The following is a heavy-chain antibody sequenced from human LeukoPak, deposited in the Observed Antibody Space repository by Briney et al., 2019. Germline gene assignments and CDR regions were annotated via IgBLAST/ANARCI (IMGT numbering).Heavy chain of an antibody. J-gene: IGHJ4*02. CDR2: INTNTGNP. D-gene: IGHD3-22*01. Sequence: ASVKVSCKGSGYTFTSYGMNWVRQGPGQWLEWMGWINTNTGNPTYAQGFTGRFVFSLDTSVSTAYLQISSLKAEDTAVYYCARDADYYDSSGYYVFDYWGQGTLVTVSS. CDR3: ARDADYYDSSGYYVFDY. V-gene: IGHV7-4-1*02. CDR1: GYTFTSYG.